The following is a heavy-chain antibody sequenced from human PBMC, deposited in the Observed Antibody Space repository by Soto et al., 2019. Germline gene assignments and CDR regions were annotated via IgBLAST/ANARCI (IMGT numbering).Heavy chain of an antibody. CDR2: IVVGSGNT. Sequence: QMQLVQSGPEVKKPGTSVKVSCKASGFTFTSSAMQWGRQARGQRLEWIGWIVVGSGNTNYAQKFQERVTITRDMSTSTAYMELSSLRSEDTAVYYCAAEGTVTTGMDVWGQGTTVTVSS. D-gene: IGHD4-17*01. CDR1: GFTFTSSA. J-gene: IGHJ6*02. CDR3: AAEGTVTTGMDV. V-gene: IGHV1-58*02.